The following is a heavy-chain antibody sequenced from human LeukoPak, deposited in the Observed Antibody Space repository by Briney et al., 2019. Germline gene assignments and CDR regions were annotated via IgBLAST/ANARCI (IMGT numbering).Heavy chain of an antibody. V-gene: IGHV3-53*01. Sequence: GGSLRLSCAASGFTFSSYAMSWVRQAPGKGLEWVSVIYSGGSTYYTDSVKGRFTISRDNSKNTVYLQMNSLRAEDTAVYYCARDLPVGATDYWGQGTLVTVSS. CDR2: IYSGGST. CDR1: GFTFSSYA. CDR3: ARDLPVGATDY. J-gene: IGHJ4*02. D-gene: IGHD1-26*01.